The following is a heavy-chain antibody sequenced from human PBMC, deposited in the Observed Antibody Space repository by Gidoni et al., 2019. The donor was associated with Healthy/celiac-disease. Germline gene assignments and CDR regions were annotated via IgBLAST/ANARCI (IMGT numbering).Heavy chain of an antibody. D-gene: IGHD3-10*01. CDR3: ARGRSGGQVGPLGY. CDR1: GGSFSCYY. V-gene: IGHV4-34*01. Sequence: QVQLQQWGAGLLKPSETLSLTSGLYGGSFSCYYGIWIRQPPGKGLEWIGEINHSGSTYYNPSLKSRVTISVDTSKNQFSLKLSSVTAADTAVYYCARGRSGGQVGPLGYWGQGTLVTVSS. J-gene: IGHJ4*02. CDR2: INHSGST.